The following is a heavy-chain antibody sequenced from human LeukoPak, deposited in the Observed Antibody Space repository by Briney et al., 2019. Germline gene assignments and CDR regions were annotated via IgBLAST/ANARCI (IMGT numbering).Heavy chain of an antibody. J-gene: IGHJ4*02. CDR3: ARGEGYGSYYFDY. Sequence: SETMSLTCAVYGGSFIGYYWSWIRQPPGKGLEWIGEINHSGSTNYNPSLKSRVTISVDTSKNQFSLKLSSVTAADTAVYYCARGEGYGSYYFDYWGQGTLVTVSS. V-gene: IGHV4-34*01. CDR2: INHSGST. D-gene: IGHD5-18*01. CDR1: GGSFIGYY.